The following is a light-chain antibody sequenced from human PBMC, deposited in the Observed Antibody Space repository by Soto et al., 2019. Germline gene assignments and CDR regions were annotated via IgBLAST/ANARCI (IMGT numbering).Light chain of an antibody. V-gene: IGKV3-20*01. J-gene: IGKJ2*01. CDR3: QQFGSSPLYT. Sequence: EIVLTQSPGTLSLSPGDRVTLSCRASQSVSSSYLAWYQQKPGQAPRLLIYGASSRATGIPDRFSGSGSGTDFTLTISRLEPEDFPVYYCQQFGSSPLYTFGQGTKLEIK. CDR1: QSVSSSY. CDR2: GAS.